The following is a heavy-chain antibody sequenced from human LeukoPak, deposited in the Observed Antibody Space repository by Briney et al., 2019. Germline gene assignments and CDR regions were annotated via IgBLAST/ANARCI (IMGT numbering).Heavy chain of an antibody. J-gene: IGHJ6*03. D-gene: IGHD6-13*01. CDR3: ARDRYSSSWYYYYYYMDV. CDR1: GYTFTSYG. Sequence: GASVKVSCKASGYTFTSYGISWVRQAPGQGLEWMGWISAYNGNTNYAQKLQGRVTMTTDTSTSTAYMELRSLRSDDTAVYYCARDRYSSSWYYYYYYMDVWGKGTTVTVSS. V-gene: IGHV1-18*01. CDR2: ISAYNGNT.